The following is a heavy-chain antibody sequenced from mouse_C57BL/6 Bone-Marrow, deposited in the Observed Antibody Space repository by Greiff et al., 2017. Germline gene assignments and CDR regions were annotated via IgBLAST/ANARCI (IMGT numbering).Heavy chain of an antibody. CDR2: IYPGDGDT. V-gene: IGHV1-82*01. D-gene: IGHD1-1*01. CDR3: AREGELLRYFPLAY. CDR1: GYAFSSSW. Sequence: VKLQESGPELVKPGASVKISCKASGYAFSSSWMNWVKQRPGKGLEWIGRIYPGDGDTNYNGKFKGKATLTADKSSSTAYMQLSSLTSEDSAVYFCAREGELLRYFPLAYWGQGTLVTVSA. J-gene: IGHJ3*01.